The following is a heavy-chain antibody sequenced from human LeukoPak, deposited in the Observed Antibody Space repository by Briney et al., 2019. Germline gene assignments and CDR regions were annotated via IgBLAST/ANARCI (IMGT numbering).Heavy chain of an antibody. CDR3: ARIYN. Sequence: GGSLGLSCAASGITVSNNYMSWVRQAPGKGLEWVSLIYSGDSTYYADSVRGRFTISRDSSKNTLYLQMNSLRVEDTAVYYCARIYNWGQGTLVTVSS. D-gene: IGHD4-11*01. V-gene: IGHV3-66*01. CDR2: IYSGDST. CDR1: GITVSNNY. J-gene: IGHJ4*02.